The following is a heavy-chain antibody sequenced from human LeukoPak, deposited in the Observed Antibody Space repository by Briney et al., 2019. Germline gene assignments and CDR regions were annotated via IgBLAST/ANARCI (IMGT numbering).Heavy chain of an antibody. CDR3: ARRPLWFGTPLFEY. Sequence: PSETLSLTCAVYGGSFSGYYWSWIRQPPGKGLEWIGEINHSGSTNYNPSLKSRVTISVDTSKNQFSLKLSSVTAADTAVYYCARRPLWFGTPLFEYWGQGTLVTVSS. CDR1: GGSFSGYY. V-gene: IGHV4-34*01. CDR2: INHSGST. J-gene: IGHJ4*02. D-gene: IGHD3-10*01.